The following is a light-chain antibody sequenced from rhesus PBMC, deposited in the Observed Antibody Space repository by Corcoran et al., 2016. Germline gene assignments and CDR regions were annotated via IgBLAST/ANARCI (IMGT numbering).Light chain of an antibody. V-gene: IGLV2S7*01. CDR2: DVI. CDR1: SGDIRAFNS. CDR3: CSYTPSSTYV. Sequence: QSAPTQPPSVSGSPGQSVTISCTGTSGDIRAFNSVSWYQQHPGKAPKVMIYDVINRPSGVSDRFSGSKSANTASLTISGLQAEDEADYYCCSYTPSSTYVFGGGTKLTVL. J-gene: IGLJ6*01.